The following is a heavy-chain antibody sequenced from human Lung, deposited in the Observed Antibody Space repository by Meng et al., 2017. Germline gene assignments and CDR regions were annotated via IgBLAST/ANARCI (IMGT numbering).Heavy chain of an antibody. V-gene: IGHV4-34*01. J-gene: IGHJ5*02. CDR3: TRAPLPAGRGLKNWFEP. CDR2: ISHSGST. Sequence: QVQLQQWGEGPLKPSETLSLTCWVYCGSFSGYYWSWIRQPPGKGLEWIGEISHSGSTNYNPSLKSRVTISVDTSKNQFSLQLTSVTAADTAMYYCTRAPLPAGRGLKNWFEPWGQGTLVTVSS. D-gene: IGHD2-2*01. CDR1: CGSFSGYY.